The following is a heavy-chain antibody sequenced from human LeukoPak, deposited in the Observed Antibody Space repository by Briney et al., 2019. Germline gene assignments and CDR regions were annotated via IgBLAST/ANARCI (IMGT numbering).Heavy chain of an antibody. Sequence: SETLSLTCAVYGGSFSGYYWSWIRQPPGKGLEWIGEINHSGSTNYNPSLKSRVTISVDTSKNQFSLKLSSVTAADTAVYYCARVSYSSSFKFDPWGQGTLVTVSS. CDR3: ARVSYSSSFKFDP. J-gene: IGHJ5*02. V-gene: IGHV4-34*01. CDR1: GGSFSGYY. D-gene: IGHD6-13*01. CDR2: INHSGST.